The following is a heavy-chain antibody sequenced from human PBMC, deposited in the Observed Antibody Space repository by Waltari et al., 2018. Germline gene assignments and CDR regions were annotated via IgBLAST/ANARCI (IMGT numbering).Heavy chain of an antibody. D-gene: IGHD3-22*01. Sequence: QVQLVESGGGVVQPGRSLRLSCAASGFTFSSYGMHWVRQAPGKGLEWVVVIWYDGSNKYYADSVKGRFTISRDNSKNTLYLQMNSLRAEDTAVYYCAKANYYDSSGYHFDYWGQGTLVTVSS. CDR3: AKANYYDSSGYHFDY. J-gene: IGHJ4*02. V-gene: IGHV3-30*18. CDR2: IWYDGSNK. CDR1: GFTFSSYG.